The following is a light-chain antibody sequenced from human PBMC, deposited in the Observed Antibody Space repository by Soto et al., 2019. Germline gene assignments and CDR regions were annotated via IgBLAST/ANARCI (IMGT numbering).Light chain of an antibody. CDR1: ISDVVRFDV. V-gene: IGLV2-23*01. CDR2: EGS. CDR3: CAYVNSMSYL. J-gene: IGLJ1*01. Sequence: SALAQPASLSRSHGQSITISCTGTISDVVRFDVVSWYQHHPGQVPKLIIYEGSRRPSGASSRFSGFKSGNTASLTISGLQAEDESDYYCCAYVNSMSYLFGSGTKVTVL.